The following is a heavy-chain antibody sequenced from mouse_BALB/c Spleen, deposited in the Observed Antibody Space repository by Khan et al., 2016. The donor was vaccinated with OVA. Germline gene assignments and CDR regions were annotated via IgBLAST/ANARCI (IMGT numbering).Heavy chain of an antibody. D-gene: IGHD2-3*01. J-gene: IGHJ4*01. CDR3: VRFYDPCYAKDY. Sequence: VELVASGPGLVPPSQCLSIACTASGFSLTTYGVNWVRQPPGQGLEWLGVIWAGGSTNYYSALRSRLGISKDNSKCQVYLNINSMQTDDTAMYYCVRFYDPCYAKDYWGQGTTVTVSS. CDR1: GFSLTTYG. CDR2: IWAGGST. V-gene: IGHV2-9*02.